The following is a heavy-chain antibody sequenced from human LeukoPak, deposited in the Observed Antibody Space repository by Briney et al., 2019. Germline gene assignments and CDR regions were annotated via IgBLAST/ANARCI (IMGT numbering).Heavy chain of an antibody. D-gene: IGHD1-26*01. V-gene: IGHV5-51*01. Sequence: GESLKISCAGSVYSFTNYWIGCVRQMPGKGLEWMGIIYPDDSDTRPSPTFQGQVTISADKSISTAYLQWSSLGASDTAMYYCARQRGATMPNLFDYWGQGTLVTVSS. J-gene: IGHJ4*02. CDR1: VYSFTNYW. CDR3: ARQRGATMPNLFDY. CDR2: IYPDDSDT.